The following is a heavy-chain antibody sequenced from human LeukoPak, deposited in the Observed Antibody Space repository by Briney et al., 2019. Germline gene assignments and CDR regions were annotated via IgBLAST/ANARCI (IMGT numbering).Heavy chain of an antibody. Sequence: SETLSLTCTVSGGSISSYYWSWIRQPAGKGLEWIGRIYSSGSTNCNPSLKSRVTISLDKSKNQFSLKLNSVTAADTAVYYCASIATVVDYWGQGTLVTVSS. CDR2: IYSSGST. J-gene: IGHJ4*02. CDR3: ASIATVVDY. D-gene: IGHD4-23*01. V-gene: IGHV4-4*07. CDR1: GGSISSYY.